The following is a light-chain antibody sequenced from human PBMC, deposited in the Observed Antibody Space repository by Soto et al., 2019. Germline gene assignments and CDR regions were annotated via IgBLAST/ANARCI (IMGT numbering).Light chain of an antibody. CDR1: QSVLYSSNNKNY. CDR3: QQYYRPWT. CDR2: WAS. V-gene: IGKV4-1*01. Sequence: DIVMTQSPDSLAVSLGERATINCKSSQSVLYSSNNKNYLAWYQQKPGQPPKLLFYWASTRESGVPDRFSGSGSGTDFTLTISSLQAEDVAVYYCQQYYRPWTFGQGTKVEIK. J-gene: IGKJ1*01.